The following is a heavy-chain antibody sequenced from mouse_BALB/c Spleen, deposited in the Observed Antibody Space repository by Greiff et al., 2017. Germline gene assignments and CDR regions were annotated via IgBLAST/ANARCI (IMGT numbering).Heavy chain of an antibody. J-gene: IGHJ2*01. CDR2: IYPGDGDT. D-gene: IGHD2-2*01. Sequence: VQLQQSGAELARPGASVKLSCKASGYTFTSYWMQWVKQRPGQGLEWIGAIYPGDGDTRYTQKFKGKATLTADKSSSTAYMQLSSLASEDSAVYYCARGIGLRRTAFDYWGQGTTLTVSS. V-gene: IGHV1-87*01. CDR3: ARGIGLRRTAFDY. CDR1: GYTFTSYW.